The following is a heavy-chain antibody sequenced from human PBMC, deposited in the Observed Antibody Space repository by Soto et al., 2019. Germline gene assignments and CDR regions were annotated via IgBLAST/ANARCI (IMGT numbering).Heavy chain of an antibody. D-gene: IGHD4-17*01. CDR1: GGTFSSYI. CDR3: ARDSEPHYGAPNWFDP. Sequence: SVKVSCKASGGTFSSYIITWVRQAPGQGLEWMGRIIPILGIANYAQKFQGRVTITADKSTSTAYMELSSLRSEDTAVYYCARDSEPHYGAPNWFDPWGQGTLVTVSS. CDR2: IIPILGIA. V-gene: IGHV1-69*04. J-gene: IGHJ5*02.